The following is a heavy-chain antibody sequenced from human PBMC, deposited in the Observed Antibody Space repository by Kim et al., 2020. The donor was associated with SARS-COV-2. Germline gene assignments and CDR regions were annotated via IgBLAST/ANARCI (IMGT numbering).Heavy chain of an antibody. CDR2: FYDSAST. CDR3: SRHESLWLVLGFTFDI. J-gene: IGHJ3*02. Sequence: SETLSLTCTVSGGSISSSCYYWGWLRQPPGKGLEWIGSFYDSASTYYNPSRKSRVTISADTSKNLFNLKLSTVTAADAAGYYCSRHESLWLVLGFTFDIWGQGTMVTVSS. CDR1: GGSISSSCYY. V-gene: IGHV4-39*01. D-gene: IGHD6-19*01.